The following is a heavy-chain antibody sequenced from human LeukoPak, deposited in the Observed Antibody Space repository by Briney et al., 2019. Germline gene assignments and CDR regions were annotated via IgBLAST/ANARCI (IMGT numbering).Heavy chain of an antibody. CDR2: TYYRSKWYN. V-gene: IGHV6-1*01. J-gene: IGHJ4*02. D-gene: IGHD3-22*01. CDR1: GDSFSSNSAA. CDR3: ARRVPEGQWFYFDY. Sequence: ASQTLSLTCALSGDSFSSNSAAWNWIRQSPSRGLEWLVRTYYRSKWYNDYAVSVKSRITINPDTSKNQFSLQLNSVTPEDTAVYYCARRVPEGQWFYFDYWGQGTLVTVSS.